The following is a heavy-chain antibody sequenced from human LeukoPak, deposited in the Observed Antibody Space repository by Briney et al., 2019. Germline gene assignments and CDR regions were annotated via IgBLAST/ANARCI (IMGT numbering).Heavy chain of an antibody. CDR1: CGTIHNYY. D-gene: IGHD2-8*01. V-gene: IGHV4-59*01. Sequence: SETLSLTCTVSCGTIHNYYWTWLRQPPGKGLEWIGYIYYSGNTIYNPSLKSRVTISLDTSTNQFSLNLSSVTAADTAVYYCAKVYTNGVSYWFHPWGRETLVTVSS. CDR2: IYYSGNT. CDR3: AKVYTNGVSYWFHP. J-gene: IGHJ5*02.